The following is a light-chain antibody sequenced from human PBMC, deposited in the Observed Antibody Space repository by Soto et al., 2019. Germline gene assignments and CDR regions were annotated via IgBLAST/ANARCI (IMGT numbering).Light chain of an antibody. CDR2: AAS. V-gene: IGKV1-27*01. CDR1: QGITDY. CDR3: HQRSNWYT. Sequence: DIQMTQSPSSLSASVGDRVTITCRASQGITDYLVWYQQKPGKVPKLLIYAASTLQSGVPSRFSGSGSGTDFTLTISSLEPEDFAVYYCHQRSNWYTFGQGTKLEIK. J-gene: IGKJ2*01.